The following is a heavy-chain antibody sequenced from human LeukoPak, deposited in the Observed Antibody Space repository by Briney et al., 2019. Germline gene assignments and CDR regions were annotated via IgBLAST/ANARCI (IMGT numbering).Heavy chain of an antibody. Sequence: PGGSLRLSCAASGFNFRGYAMSWVRQAPGKGLEWVSAISGSGARAHYAESVRGRFTISRDNAQNTVHLQMSSLRADDTAVYYCAKMGPSSTWYNNWLDPWGQGTLVTVSS. V-gene: IGHV3-23*01. J-gene: IGHJ5*02. CDR2: ISGSGARA. CDR3: AKMGPSSTWYNNWLDP. D-gene: IGHD6-13*01. CDR1: GFNFRGYA.